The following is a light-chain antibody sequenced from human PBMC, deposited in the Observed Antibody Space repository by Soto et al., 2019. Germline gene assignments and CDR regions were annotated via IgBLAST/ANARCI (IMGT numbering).Light chain of an antibody. CDR1: QSVSSY. Sequence: EIVLTQSPATLSLSPGERATLSCRASQSVSSYLAWYQQKPGQAPRLLIYDASNRATGIPARFSGSGSGTDFTLTISSLEPEDFAVYYCKQRSNLFTFGPGNKVDIK. CDR3: KQRSNLFT. J-gene: IGKJ3*01. V-gene: IGKV3-11*01. CDR2: DAS.